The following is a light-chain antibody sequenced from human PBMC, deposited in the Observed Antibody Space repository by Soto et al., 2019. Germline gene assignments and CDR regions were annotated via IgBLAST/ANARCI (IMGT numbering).Light chain of an antibody. CDR2: AAS. V-gene: IGKV1-9*01. CDR3: QQVNSYPLT. CDR1: QGLSSY. J-gene: IGKJ4*01. Sequence: IQLTQSPSSLSVSVGDRVTITCRASQGLSSYLAWYQQKPGKAPKLLIYAASTLQSGVPSRFSGSGSETDSTLTISSLQAEDFATYYCQQVNSYPLTFGGGTKVDIK.